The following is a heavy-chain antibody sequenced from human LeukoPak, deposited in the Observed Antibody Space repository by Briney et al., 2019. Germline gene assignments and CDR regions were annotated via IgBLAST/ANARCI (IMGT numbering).Heavy chain of an antibody. CDR1: GYTLTELS. CDR2: FDPEDGET. V-gene: IGHV1-24*01. Sequence: ASVKVSCKVSGYTLTELSMHWVRQAPGKGLEWMGGFDPEDGETIYAQKFQGRVTMTEDTSTDTAYMELSSLRSEDTAVYYCASIRAGTGYFQHWGQGTLVTVSS. CDR3: ASIRAGTGYFQH. J-gene: IGHJ1*01. D-gene: IGHD6-13*01.